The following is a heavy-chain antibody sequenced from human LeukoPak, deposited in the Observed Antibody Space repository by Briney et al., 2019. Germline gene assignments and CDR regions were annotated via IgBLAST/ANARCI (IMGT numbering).Heavy chain of an antibody. CDR1: GFTFSSYG. V-gene: IGHV3-33*01. Sequence: GRSLRLSCAASGFTFSSYGMHWVRQAPGKGLEWVAVIWYDGSNKYYADSVKGRFTISRDNSKNTLHLQMNSLRAEDTAVYYCARDDDGGNTIDYWGQGTLVTVSS. CDR3: ARDDDGGNTIDY. CDR2: IWYDGSNK. J-gene: IGHJ4*02. D-gene: IGHD4-23*01.